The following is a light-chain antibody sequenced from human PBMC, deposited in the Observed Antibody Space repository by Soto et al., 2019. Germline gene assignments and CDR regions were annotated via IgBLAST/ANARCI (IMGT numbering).Light chain of an antibody. J-gene: IGLJ1*01. CDR1: SSDVGSYNL. CDR2: EGG. V-gene: IGLV2-23*01. CDR3: CSYAGSSTPYV. Sequence: QSALTQPASVSGSPGQSITISCTGTSSDVGSYNLVSWYQHHPGEAPKLIIYEGGKRPSGVSNRFSGSKSAYTASLTISGLQAEDEADYYCCSYAGSSTPYVFGTGTKLTVI.